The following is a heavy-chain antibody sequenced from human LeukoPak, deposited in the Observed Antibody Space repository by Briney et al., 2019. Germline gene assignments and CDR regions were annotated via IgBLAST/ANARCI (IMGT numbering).Heavy chain of an antibody. V-gene: IGHV4-59*12. CDR1: GGSISSYY. J-gene: IGHJ4*02. Sequence: SETLSLTCTVSGGSISSYYWTWIRQPPGKGLEWIGYIYYSGSTNYNPSLKSRVTISVDTSKNQFSLKLSSVTAADTAVYYCARGERITIFGVVIIRGGEYFDYWGQGTLVTVSS. CDR3: ARGERITIFGVVIIRGGEYFDY. D-gene: IGHD3-3*01. CDR2: IYYSGST.